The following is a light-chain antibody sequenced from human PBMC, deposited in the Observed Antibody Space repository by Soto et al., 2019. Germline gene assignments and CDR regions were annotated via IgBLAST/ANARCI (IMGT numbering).Light chain of an antibody. V-gene: IGKV3-15*01. CDR3: QHYGGSPAYT. Sequence: EIVMTQSPATLSVSPGERATLSCRASQSISRNLAWYRQKPGQAPRLLIYGASTRATATPARFSGSGSGTDFTLTISGLEPEDSAVYYCQHYGGSPAYTFGQGTKLEI. CDR1: QSISRN. CDR2: GAS. J-gene: IGKJ2*01.